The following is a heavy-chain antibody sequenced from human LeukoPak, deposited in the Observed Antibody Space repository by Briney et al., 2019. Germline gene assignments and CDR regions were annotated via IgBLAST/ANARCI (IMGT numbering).Heavy chain of an antibody. CDR3: ARDRVYGGSDY. V-gene: IGHV3-66*01. Sequence: GGSLRLSCAASGFTFSSYWMSWVRQAPGKGLERVSVIYSGGSTYYADSVKGRFTISRDNSKNTLYLQMNSLRAEDTAVYYCARDRVYGGSDYWGQGTLVTVSS. J-gene: IGHJ4*02. D-gene: IGHD4-23*01. CDR1: GFTFSSYW. CDR2: IYSGGST.